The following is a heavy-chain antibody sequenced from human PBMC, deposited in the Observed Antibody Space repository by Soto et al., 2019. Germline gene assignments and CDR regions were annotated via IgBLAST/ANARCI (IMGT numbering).Heavy chain of an antibody. J-gene: IGHJ6*03. CDR1: GFTFSSYW. V-gene: IGHV3-7*01. CDR3: ARAGSSSWTSLIYYYYMDV. Sequence: GGSLRLSCAASGFTFSSYWMSWVRQAPGKGLEWVANIKQDGSEKYYVDSVKGRFTISRDNAKNSLYLQMNSLRAEDTAVYYCARAGSSSWTSLIYYYYMDVWGKGTTVTVSS. D-gene: IGHD6-13*01. CDR2: IKQDGSEK.